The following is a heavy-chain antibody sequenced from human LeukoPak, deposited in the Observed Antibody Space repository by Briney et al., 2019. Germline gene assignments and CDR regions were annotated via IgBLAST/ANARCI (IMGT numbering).Heavy chain of an antibody. D-gene: IGHD3-3*01. J-gene: IGHJ6*02. V-gene: IGHV3-21*01. CDR1: GFTFSSYS. Sequence: GGTLRLSCAASGFTFSSYSMNWVRQAPGKGLEWVSSISSSSSYIYYADSVKGRFTISSDNAQSSLYLQKNGLRAEDTAVYYCAVSGVWGQGTTVTVS. CDR3: AVSGV. CDR2: ISSSSSYI.